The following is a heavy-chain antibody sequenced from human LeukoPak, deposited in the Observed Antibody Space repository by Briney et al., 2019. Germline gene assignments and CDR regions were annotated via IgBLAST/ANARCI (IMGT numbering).Heavy chain of an antibody. CDR2: IYHSGST. Sequence: SETLSLTCVVSGYSISSGYYCGWIRQPPGKGLEWIGSIYHSGSTYYNPSLKSRVTISVDASKNQFSLNMSSVTAADTAVYYCARVSAAAAFDYWGQGTLVTVSS. CDR3: ARVSAAAAFDY. V-gene: IGHV4-38-2*01. D-gene: IGHD6-13*01. J-gene: IGHJ4*02. CDR1: GYSISSGYY.